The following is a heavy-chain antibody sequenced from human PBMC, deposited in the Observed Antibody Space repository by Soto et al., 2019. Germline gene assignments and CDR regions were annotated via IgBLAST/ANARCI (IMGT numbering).Heavy chain of an antibody. J-gene: IGHJ6*02. Sequence: EVQLLESGGGLVQPGGSLRLSCAASGFTFSSYAMSWVRQAPGKGLEWVSAISGSGGSTYYADSVKGRFTISRNNSKNTLYLQMNSLRAEDTAVYYCAEDLSLDDSSVSRDVWGHGTTVTVSS. CDR1: GFTFSSYA. CDR3: AEDLSLDDSSVSRDV. V-gene: IGHV3-23*01. D-gene: IGHD3-22*01. CDR2: ISGSGGST.